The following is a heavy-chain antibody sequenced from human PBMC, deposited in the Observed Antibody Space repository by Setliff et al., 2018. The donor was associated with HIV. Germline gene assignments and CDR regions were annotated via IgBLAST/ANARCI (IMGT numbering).Heavy chain of an antibody. J-gene: IGHJ3*01. CDR2: ITSGAKIT. CDR3: VRGFNL. V-gene: IGHV3-48*01. CDR1: GFTFSSHY. Sequence: GGSLRLSCVASGFTFSSHYMNWVRQAPGKGLEWASEITSGAKITDYADSVRGRFTISRDDAKNSLYLQMNDLRAEDTAVYYCVRGFNLWGQGTMVTVS.